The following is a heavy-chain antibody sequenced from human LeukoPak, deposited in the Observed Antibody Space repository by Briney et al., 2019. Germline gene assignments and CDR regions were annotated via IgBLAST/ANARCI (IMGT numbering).Heavy chain of an antibody. CDR3: ASPLWTHAFDI. J-gene: IGHJ3*02. CDR2: ISAYNGNT. V-gene: IGHV1-18*01. CDR1: GYTFTSYG. Sequence: EASVKVSCKASGYTFTSYGISWVRQAPGQGLEWMGWISAYNGNTNYAQKLQGRVTMTTDTSTSTAYMELRSLRSDDAAVYYCASPLWTHAFDIWGQGTMVTVSS. D-gene: IGHD3-10*01.